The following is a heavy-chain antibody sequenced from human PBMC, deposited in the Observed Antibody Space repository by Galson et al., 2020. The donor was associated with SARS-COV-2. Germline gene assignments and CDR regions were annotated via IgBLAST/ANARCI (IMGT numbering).Heavy chain of an antibody. Sequence: SETLSLTCSVSGYSISSGYYWGWIRQPPGKGLEWIGSVHRNGITYYNPSLKSRLTISLETSKNQLSLTLNSVTAADTALYYCAREGDVEVPASMSAFSFSYYLDVWGKGTAVSVSS. CDR2: VHRNGIT. CDR3: AREGDVEVPASMSAFSFSYYLDV. CDR1: GYSISSGYY. V-gene: IGHV4-38-2*02. J-gene: IGHJ6*03. D-gene: IGHD2-2*01.